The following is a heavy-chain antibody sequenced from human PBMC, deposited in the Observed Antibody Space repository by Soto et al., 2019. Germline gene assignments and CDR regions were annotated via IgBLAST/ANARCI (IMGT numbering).Heavy chain of an antibody. CDR2: INPSGGST. D-gene: IGHD6-13*01. CDR1: GYTFTSYY. V-gene: IGHV1-46*01. CDR3: ARGDIAAAGTYYYYGMDV. Sequence: VKVSCKASGYTFTSYYMHWVRQAPGQGLEWMGIINPSGGSTSYAQKFQGRVTMTRDTSTSTVYMELSSLRSEDTAVYYCARGDIAAAGTYYYYGMDVWGQGTTVTVSS. J-gene: IGHJ6*02.